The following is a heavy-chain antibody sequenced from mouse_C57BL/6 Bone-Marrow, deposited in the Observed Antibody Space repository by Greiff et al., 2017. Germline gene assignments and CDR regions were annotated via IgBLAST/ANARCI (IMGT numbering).Heavy chain of an antibody. CDR2: IWSGGST. CDR3: ASYDGLYYYAMDY. V-gene: IGHV2-2*01. Sequence: QVQLKESGPGLVQPSQSLSITCTVSGFSLTSYGVHWVRQSPGKGLEWLGVIWSGGSTDYNAAFISRLSISKDNSKSQVFFKMNSLQADDTAIYYCASYDGLYYYAMDYWGQGTSVTVSS. J-gene: IGHJ4*01. CDR1: GFSLTSYG. D-gene: IGHD2-3*01.